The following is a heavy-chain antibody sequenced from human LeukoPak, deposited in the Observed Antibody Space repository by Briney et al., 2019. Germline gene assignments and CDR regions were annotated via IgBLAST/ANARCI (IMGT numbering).Heavy chain of an antibody. Sequence: GGALRVSCVRCLFFFNKFVMCWVRPAPGKGLEWVSSICGGVDTKYCADSVQGRFPFSRDKSKNSLYLQMNRARAEDTARYSCVKGGLEMATDQAGFFDSWGQGILVTVSS. CDR2: ICGGVDTK. CDR3: VKGGLEMATDQAGFFDS. CDR1: LFFFNKFV. J-gene: IGHJ4*02. D-gene: IGHD5-24*01. V-gene: IGHV3-23*01.